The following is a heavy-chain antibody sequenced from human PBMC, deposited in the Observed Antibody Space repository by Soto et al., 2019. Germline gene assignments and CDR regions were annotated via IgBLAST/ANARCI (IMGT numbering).Heavy chain of an antibody. J-gene: IGHJ4*02. V-gene: IGHV3-30-3*01. CDR2: ISYDGSNK. CDR1: GFTFSSYA. D-gene: IGHD1-7*01. Sequence: GGSLRLSCAASGFTFSSYAMHWVRQAPGKGLEWVAVISYDGSNKYYADSVKGRFTTSRDNSKNTLYLQMNSLRAEDTAVYYCAKDFRGTMTLDYWGQGTLVTVSS. CDR3: AKDFRGTMTLDY.